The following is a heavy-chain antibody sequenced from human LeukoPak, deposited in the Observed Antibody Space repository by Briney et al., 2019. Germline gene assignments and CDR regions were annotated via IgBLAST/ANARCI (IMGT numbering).Heavy chain of an antibody. V-gene: IGHV4-34*01. J-gene: IGHJ4*02. CDR3: ARGRPRRIAVAGIPPCDFDY. CDR1: GGSFSGYY. D-gene: IGHD6-19*01. CDR2: INHSGST. Sequence: SETLSHTCAVYGGSFSGYYWSWIGQPPGKGLEWIGEINHSGSTHYKPSLKSRVTISVDTPKNQFSLKLSSVSAAHTAVHDCARGRPRRIAVAGIPPCDFDYWGQGTLVTVSS.